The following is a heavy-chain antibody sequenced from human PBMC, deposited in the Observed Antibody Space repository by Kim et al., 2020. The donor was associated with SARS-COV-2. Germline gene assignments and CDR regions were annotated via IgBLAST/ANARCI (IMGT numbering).Heavy chain of an antibody. CDR1: VYTSSNYG. D-gene: IGHD6-13*01. CDR2: INTLCLHT. CDR3: ATTFSFSNSWYYFDY. Sequence: ASVKVSCKVSVYTSSNYGISRVRQAPGQGLEWMGWINTLCLHTNSVDKFQDRVTMTTVPSTNTVSMELSSLTSDDTAVYYRATTFSFSNSWYYFDYWGQGTLVTVSS. V-gene: IGHV1-18*04. J-gene: IGHJ4*02.